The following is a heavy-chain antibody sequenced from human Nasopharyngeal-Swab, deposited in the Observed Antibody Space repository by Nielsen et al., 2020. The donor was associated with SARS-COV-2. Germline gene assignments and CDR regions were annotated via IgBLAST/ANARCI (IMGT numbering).Heavy chain of an antibody. D-gene: IGHD3-22*01. J-gene: IGHJ4*02. CDR3: ARSRSYYDSSGFPVGY. Sequence: GGSLRLSCAASGFTFSSYSMNWVRQAPGKGLGWVSYISSSSTIYYADSVKGRFTISRDNAKNSLYLQMNSLRAEDTAVYYCARSRSYYDSSGFPVGYWGQGTLVTVSS. CDR2: ISSSSTI. CDR1: GFTFSSYS. V-gene: IGHV3-48*04.